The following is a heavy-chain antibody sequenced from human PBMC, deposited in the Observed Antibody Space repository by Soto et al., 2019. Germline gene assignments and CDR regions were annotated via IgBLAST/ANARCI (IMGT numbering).Heavy chain of an antibody. CDR3: ARARLVWSGGSCSWPNWFDP. D-gene: IGHD2-15*01. CDR2: IYYSGST. Sequence: NPSETLSLTCTVSGGSISSYYWSWIRQPPGKGLEWIGYIYYSGSTNYNPSLKSRVTISVDTSKNQFSLKLSSVTAADTAVYYCARARLVWSGGSCSWPNWFDPWGQGTLVTVSS. J-gene: IGHJ5*02. V-gene: IGHV4-59*08. CDR1: GGSISSYY.